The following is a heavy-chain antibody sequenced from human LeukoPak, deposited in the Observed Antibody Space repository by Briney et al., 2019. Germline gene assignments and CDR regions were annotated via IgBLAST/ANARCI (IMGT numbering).Heavy chain of an antibody. D-gene: IGHD2-2*01. Sequence: GGSLRLSCAASGFTFSSYAMSWVRQAPGKGLEWVSAICGSGGSTYYADSVKGRFTISRDNSKNTLYLQMNSLRAEDTAVYYCAKVGCSSTSCQYYFDYWGQGTLVTVSS. CDR1: GFTFSSYA. CDR3: AKVGCSSTSCQYYFDY. V-gene: IGHV3-23*01. CDR2: ICGSGGST. J-gene: IGHJ4*02.